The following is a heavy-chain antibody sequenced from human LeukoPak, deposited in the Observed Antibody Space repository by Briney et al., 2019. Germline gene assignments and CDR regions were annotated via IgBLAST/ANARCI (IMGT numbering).Heavy chain of an antibody. D-gene: IGHD3-9*01. V-gene: IGHV4-39*01. Sequence: SETLSLTCTVSGDSISGSSYYWGWIRQPPGKGLEWIGSIYYSGSTYYNPSLKSRVTISVDTSKNQFSMKLSSVTAADTAVYYCARLPNYDILTGYYATWLGWFDPWGQGTLVTVSS. CDR3: ARLPNYDILTGYYATWLGWFDP. J-gene: IGHJ5*02. CDR1: GDSISGSSYY. CDR2: IYYSGST.